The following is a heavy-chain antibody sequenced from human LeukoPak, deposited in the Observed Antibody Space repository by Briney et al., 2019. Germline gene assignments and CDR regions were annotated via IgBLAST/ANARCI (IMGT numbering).Heavy chain of an antibody. CDR2: ITSGSSYI. J-gene: IGHJ6*04. V-gene: IGHV3-21*01. CDR1: GFTFSSCN. D-gene: IGHD3-10*02. Sequence: GGSLRLSCAASGFTFSSCNMNWVRQAPGKGLEWVSSITSGSSYIYYADSVKGRFTISRDNAKNSLYLQMNSLRAEDTAVYYCAELGITMIGGVGGKGTTVTISS. CDR3: AELGITMIGGV.